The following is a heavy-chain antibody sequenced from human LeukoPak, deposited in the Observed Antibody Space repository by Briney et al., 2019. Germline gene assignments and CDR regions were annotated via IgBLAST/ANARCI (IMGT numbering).Heavy chain of an antibody. J-gene: IGHJ4*02. V-gene: IGHV2-70*01. D-gene: IGHD1-26*01. CDR2: IDWDDDK. Sequence: SGPTLVNPTQTLTLTCTFSGFSLSTRGMCVSWIRQPPGKALEWLALIDWDDDKYYSKSLTTRLTISKATSKIQVVLTMTNMDPVDTATYYCARYGVSYYYFDFWGQGTLVTVPS. CDR3: ARYGVSYYYFDF. CDR1: GFSLSTRGMC.